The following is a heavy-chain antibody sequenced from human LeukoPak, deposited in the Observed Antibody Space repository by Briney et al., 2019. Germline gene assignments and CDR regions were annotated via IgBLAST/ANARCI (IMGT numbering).Heavy chain of an antibody. V-gene: IGHV4-59*01. Sequence: SETLSLTCTVSGGFISSYYWSWIRQSPGKGLEWIGYIYYSGSTNYNPSFKSRVTISLDTSKNQFSLRLRSVTAADTAVYYCARHRNTWYWGQGILVTVSS. CDR3: ARHRNTWY. CDR1: GGFISSYY. CDR2: IYYSGST. J-gene: IGHJ4*02.